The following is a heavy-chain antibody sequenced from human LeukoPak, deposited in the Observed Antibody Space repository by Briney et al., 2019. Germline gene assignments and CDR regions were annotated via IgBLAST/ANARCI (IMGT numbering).Heavy chain of an antibody. CDR2: INPSGGST. D-gene: IGHD6-19*01. J-gene: IGHJ3*02. CDR1: GYTFTSYY. V-gene: IGHV1-46*01. Sequence: ASVKVSCKASGYTFTSYYMHWVRQAPGQGLEWMGIINPSGGSTSYAQKFQGRVTMTRDTSTSTVYMELRSLRSDDTAVYYCARTPPIAVAGTGAFDIWGQGTMVTVSS. CDR3: ARTPPIAVAGTGAFDI.